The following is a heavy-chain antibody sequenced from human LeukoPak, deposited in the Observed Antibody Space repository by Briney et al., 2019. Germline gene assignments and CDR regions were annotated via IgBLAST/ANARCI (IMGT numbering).Heavy chain of an antibody. D-gene: IGHD3-22*01. CDR2: IYYTGRT. CDR1: GGSISGNY. V-gene: IGHV4-59*03. J-gene: IGHJ4*02. Sequence: SETLSLTCTVSGGSISGNYWSWIRQPPGKGLEWIGYIYYTGRTYYNPSLKRRLTISLDTSKNQFSLRLSSGTAADTAVYYCAGDSSGYYFRDHWGQGTLVTVSS. CDR3: AGDSSGYYFRDH.